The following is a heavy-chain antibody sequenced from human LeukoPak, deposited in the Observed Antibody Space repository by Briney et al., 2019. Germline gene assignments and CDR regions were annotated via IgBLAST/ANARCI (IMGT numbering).Heavy chain of an antibody. J-gene: IGHJ4*02. CDR2: IDPNGGT. CDR3: GRGQQVRWPPPIY. V-gene: IGHV4-34*01. Sequence: SETLSLTCAVYGGSFSGYHWTWIRQPPGKGLEWIGEIDPNGGTHYKLSLKSRVTMSLDTSKNHFSLRLSSVTAADTAVYYCGRGQQVRWPPPIYWGQGTLVTVSS. D-gene: IGHD4-23*01. CDR1: GGSFSGYH.